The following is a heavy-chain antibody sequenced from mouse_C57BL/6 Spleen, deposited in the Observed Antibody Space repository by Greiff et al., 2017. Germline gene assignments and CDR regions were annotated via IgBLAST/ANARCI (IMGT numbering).Heavy chain of an antibody. J-gene: IGHJ2*01. CDR2: IRSKSNNYAT. CDR1: GFSFNTYA. D-gene: IGHD2-1*01. CDR3: VRQWGNYFFDY. Sequence: EVHLVESGGGLVQPKGSLKLSCAASGFSFNTYAMNWVRQAPGKGLEWVARIRSKSNNYATYYADSVKDRFTISRDDSESMLYLQMNNLKTEDTAMYYCVRQWGNYFFDYWGQGTTLTVSS. V-gene: IGHV10-1*01.